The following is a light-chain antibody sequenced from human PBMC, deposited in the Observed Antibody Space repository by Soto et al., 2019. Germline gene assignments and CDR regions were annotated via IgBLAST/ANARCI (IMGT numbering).Light chain of an antibody. J-gene: IGLJ2*01. V-gene: IGLV2-23*01. Sequence: QSALTQPASVSGSPGQSITISCTGTSSNVGSYDLVSWYQQHPGEAPKLMIYEGTKRPSGVSNRFSGSKSANTASLTISGLQPEDAADYYCCSYAGSDTMKFGGGTKLTVL. CDR3: CSYAGSDTMK. CDR1: SSNVGSYDL. CDR2: EGT.